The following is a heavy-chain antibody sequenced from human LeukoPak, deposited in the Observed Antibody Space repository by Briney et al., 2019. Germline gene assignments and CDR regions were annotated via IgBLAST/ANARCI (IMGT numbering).Heavy chain of an antibody. D-gene: IGHD6-13*01. CDR2: INHNSGGT. Sequence: ASVKVSCKSSGYTCTSCYIHWLRRAPGQPREWMGWINHNSGGTNYPQKFQGRATMTRDTSISTAYMALSTLRSDDTAVYYCAVLAADGLDYWGQGTMVTVSS. CDR3: AVLAADGLDY. V-gene: IGHV1-2*02. J-gene: IGHJ4*02. CDR1: GYTCTSCY.